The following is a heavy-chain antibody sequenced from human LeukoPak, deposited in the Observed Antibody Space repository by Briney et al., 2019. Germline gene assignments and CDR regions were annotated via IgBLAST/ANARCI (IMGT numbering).Heavy chain of an antibody. CDR3: ARVAVAGTEVDY. CDR1: GGSISSGDYY. V-gene: IGHV4-30-4*01. D-gene: IGHD6-19*01. Sequence: SETLSLTCTVSGGSISSGDYYWSWIRQPPGKGLEWIGYIYYSGSTYYNPSLKSRVTISVDTSKNQFSLKLGSVTAADTAVYYCARVAVAGTEVDYWGQGTLVTVSS. CDR2: IYYSGST. J-gene: IGHJ4*02.